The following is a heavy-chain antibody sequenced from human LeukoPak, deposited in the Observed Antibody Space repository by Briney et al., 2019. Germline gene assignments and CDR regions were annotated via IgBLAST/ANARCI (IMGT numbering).Heavy chain of an antibody. CDR3: AKRGDSSGYSP. CDR1: GFTFSSCA. Sequence: GGSLRLSCAASGFTFSSCAMTWVRQAPGKGLEWVSAISGSGGSTYYADSVKGRFTISRDNSKNTLCLQMNSLRAEDTAVYYCAKRGDSSGYSPWGQGTMVTVSS. D-gene: IGHD3-22*01. CDR2: ISGSGGST. V-gene: IGHV3-23*01. J-gene: IGHJ3*01.